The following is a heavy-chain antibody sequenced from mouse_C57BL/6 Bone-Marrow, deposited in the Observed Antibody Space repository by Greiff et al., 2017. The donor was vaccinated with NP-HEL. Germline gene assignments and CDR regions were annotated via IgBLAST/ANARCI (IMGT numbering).Heavy chain of an antibody. J-gene: IGHJ3*01. Sequence: QVQLQQSGAELVRPGTSVKVSCKASGYAFTNYLIEWVKQRPGQGLEWIGVINPGSGGTNYNEKFKGKATLTADKSSSTAYMQLSSLTSEDSAVYFCARRDSKFAYWGQGTLVTVSA. D-gene: IGHD2-5*01. CDR3: ARRDSKFAY. CDR1: GYAFTNYL. V-gene: IGHV1-54*01. CDR2: INPGSGGT.